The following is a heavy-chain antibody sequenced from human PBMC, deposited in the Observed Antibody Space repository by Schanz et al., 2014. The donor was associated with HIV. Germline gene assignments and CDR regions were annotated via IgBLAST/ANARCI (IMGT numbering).Heavy chain of an antibody. J-gene: IGHJ4*02. V-gene: IGHV1-69*01. D-gene: IGHD5-12*01. CDR2: IIPLFGTS. CDR1: GGTFINYA. CDR3: ARDRDMMATIRYHAFAS. Sequence: QVQLVQSGAEVKKPGSSVKVFCRASGGTFINYAFSWVRQAPGQGLEWMGGIIPLFGTSNYAQKFQGRVTITADDSTSTVYMQFSSLKSDDTAVYYCARDRDMMATIRYHAFASWGQGTLITVSS.